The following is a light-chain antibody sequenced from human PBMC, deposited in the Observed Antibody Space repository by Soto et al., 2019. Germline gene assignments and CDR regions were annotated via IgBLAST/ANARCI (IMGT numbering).Light chain of an antibody. CDR2: DVS. J-gene: IGLJ2*01. V-gene: IGLV2-14*01. CDR3: SSYTGSSTYVV. Sequence: QSVLTQPASVSGSPGQSITISCTRTSSDVGGYNYVSWYQQHPGKAPKLMIYDVSNRPSGVSNRFSGSKSANTASLTISGLQAEDEADYYCSSYTGSSTYVVFGGGTKVTVL. CDR1: SSDVGGYNY.